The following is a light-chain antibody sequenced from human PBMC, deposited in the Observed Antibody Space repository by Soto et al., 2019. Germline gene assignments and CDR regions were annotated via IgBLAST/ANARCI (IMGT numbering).Light chain of an antibody. CDR1: QGISTY. J-gene: IGKJ1*01. CDR2: AAS. V-gene: IGKV1-39*01. Sequence: DIQMTQSPSSLSASVLDIVTITFLASQGISTYLNWYQQKPGKAPKLLIYAASSLQSGVPSRFSGSGSETDFTLTISSLQPEDFATYSCQQSYSTTWTFGQGTKVDI. CDR3: QQSYSTTWT.